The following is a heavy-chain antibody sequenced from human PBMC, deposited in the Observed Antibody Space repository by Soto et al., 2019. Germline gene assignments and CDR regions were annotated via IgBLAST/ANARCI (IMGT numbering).Heavy chain of an antibody. CDR3: LTFGGPIAPAH. V-gene: IGHV3-53*01. J-gene: IGHJ4*02. D-gene: IGHD3-16*02. CDR2: LYTGVAT. CDR1: GFSVSDNN. Sequence: EVQLVGSGGGLIQPGGSLRLSCVASGFSVSDNNMGWVRQAPGKGLQWVSTLYTGVATKYADSVRGRFTISRDTSKNTLPLQMNSLRAADTAVYYCLTFGGPIAPAHWGQGTLVSVSS.